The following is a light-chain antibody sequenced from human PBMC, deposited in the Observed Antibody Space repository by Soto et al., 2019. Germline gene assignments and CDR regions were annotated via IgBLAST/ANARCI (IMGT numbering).Light chain of an antibody. J-gene: IGKJ4*01. CDR1: ESISTF. CDR3: QQSYSMPLT. V-gene: IGKV1-39*01. CDR2: AAS. Sequence: DIQMTQSPSSLSASVGDRATSTCRASESISTFLNWYQHKPGKAPQLLIYAASNLEGGVPSRFSGSRSGTAFTLTISSLPPEECATVYCQQSYSMPLTFGGGTKVEIK.